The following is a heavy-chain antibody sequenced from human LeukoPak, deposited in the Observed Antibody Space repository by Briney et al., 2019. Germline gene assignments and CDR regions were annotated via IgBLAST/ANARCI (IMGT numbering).Heavy chain of an antibody. V-gene: IGHV4-31*03. CDR1: GGSISSGGYY. J-gene: IGHJ5*02. D-gene: IGHD3-22*01. CDR2: IYYSGST. CDR3: ARGGERETYYYDSSFGWFDL. Sequence: SQTLSLTCTVSGGSISSGGYYWSWIRQHPGKGLEWIGYIYYSGSTYYNPSLKSRVTISVDTSKNQFSLKLSSVTAADTAVYYCARGGERETYYYDSSFGWFDLWGQGTQVTVSS.